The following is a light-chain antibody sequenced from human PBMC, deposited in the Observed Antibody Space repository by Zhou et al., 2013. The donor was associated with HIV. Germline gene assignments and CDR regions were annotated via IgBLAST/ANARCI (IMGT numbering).Light chain of an antibody. CDR1: QSLLHDDGYHY. V-gene: IGKV2D-29*02. CDR3: MQSIQPPYT. Sequence: PASISCRSSQSLLHDDGYHYLDWYVQKPGRSPQLLIYEVSNRFSGVPDRFSGSGSGTDFTLKISRVEAEDVGVYYCMQSIQPPYTFGQGTKLEIK. J-gene: IGKJ2*01. CDR2: EVS.